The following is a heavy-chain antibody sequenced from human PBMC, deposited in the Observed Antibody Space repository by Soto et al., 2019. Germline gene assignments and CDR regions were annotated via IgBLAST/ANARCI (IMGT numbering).Heavy chain of an antibody. D-gene: IGHD3-10*01. Sequence: QVQLVESGGGLVKPGGSLRLSCAASGFTFSDYYMSWIRQAPGKGLEWVSYISSSGTGIYYADSVKGRFTISRDNAKNSLYLQTNSLRAEDAAVYYCAGQYGPVPRSAFDIWGQGTMVTVSS. CDR1: GFTFSDYY. CDR3: AGQYGPVPRSAFDI. V-gene: IGHV3-11*01. J-gene: IGHJ3*02. CDR2: ISSSGTGI.